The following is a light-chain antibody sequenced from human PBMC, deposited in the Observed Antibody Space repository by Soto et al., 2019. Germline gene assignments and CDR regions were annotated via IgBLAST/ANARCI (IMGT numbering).Light chain of an antibody. J-gene: IGLJ1*01. CDR3: AAWDDSLNGFV. CDR2: SDD. CDR1: SSNIGSNT. V-gene: IGLV1-44*01. Sequence: QSVLTQPPSASGTPGQRVTISCSGSSSNIGSNTIHWYQQLPGTAPKPLIHSDDKLPSGVPDRFSGSKSGTSGSLAISGLHSGDEADYYCAAWDDSLNGFVFGAGTKVTVL.